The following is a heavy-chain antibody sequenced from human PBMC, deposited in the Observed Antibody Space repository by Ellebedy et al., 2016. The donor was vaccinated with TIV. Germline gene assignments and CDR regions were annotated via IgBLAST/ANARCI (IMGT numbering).Heavy chain of an antibody. J-gene: IGHJ4*02. Sequence: GESLKISCAASGLTFSSYWMHWVRQAPGKGLVWVSRINSDGRSTSYADSVKGRFTISRDNAKNTLYLQMNSLRAEDTAVYYCASRLTTVTTGGDWGQGTLVTVSS. CDR1: GLTFSSYW. CDR2: INSDGRST. CDR3: ASRLTTVTTGGD. D-gene: IGHD4-17*01. V-gene: IGHV3-74*01.